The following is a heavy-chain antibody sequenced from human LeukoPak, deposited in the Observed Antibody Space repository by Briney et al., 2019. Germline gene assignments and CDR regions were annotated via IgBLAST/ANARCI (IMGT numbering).Heavy chain of an antibody. V-gene: IGHV3-9*01. Sequence: GGSLRLSCAASGFTFDDYAMHWARQAPGKGLEWVSGISWNSGSIGYADSVKGRFTISRDNAKTTLYLQMNGLRAEDTALYYCAKDRRREVGADFDYWGKGTLVTVSS. CDR2: ISWNSGSI. D-gene: IGHD1-26*01. J-gene: IGHJ4*02. CDR3: AKDRRREVGADFDY. CDR1: GFTFDDYA.